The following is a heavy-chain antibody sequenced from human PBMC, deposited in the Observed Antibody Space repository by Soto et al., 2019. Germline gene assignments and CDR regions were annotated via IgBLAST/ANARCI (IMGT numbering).Heavy chain of an antibody. J-gene: IGHJ4*02. CDR3: ARGPTGYSYGAYFDY. CDR2: IYHSGST. V-gene: IGHV4-4*02. Sequence: QVQLQESGPGLVKPSGTLSLTCTVSGGSISSSNWWSWVRQPPGKGLEWIGEIYHSGSTNYNPSLKSRVTISVDKSKNQYSLKLSSVTAADTAVYYCARGPTGYSYGAYFDYWGQGTLVTVSS. D-gene: IGHD5-18*01. CDR1: GGSISSSNW.